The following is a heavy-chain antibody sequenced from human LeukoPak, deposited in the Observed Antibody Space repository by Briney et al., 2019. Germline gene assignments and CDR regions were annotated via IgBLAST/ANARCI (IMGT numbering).Heavy chain of an antibody. J-gene: IGHJ4*02. CDR3: ASRAIFGVVIMDY. CDR1: GLTFSSYE. CDR2: ISSSGTTI. V-gene: IGHV3-48*03. Sequence: GGSLRLSCTTPGLTFSSYEMSWVRQAPGKGLEWVSYISSSGTTIYYADSVKGRFTISRDNAKNSVYLQMNSLRAEDTAVYYCASRAIFGVVIMDYWGQGTLVTVSS. D-gene: IGHD3-3*01.